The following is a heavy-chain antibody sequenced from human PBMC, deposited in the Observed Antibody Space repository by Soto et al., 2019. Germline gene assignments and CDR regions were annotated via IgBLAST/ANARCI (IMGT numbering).Heavy chain of an antibody. V-gene: IGHV3-23*01. J-gene: IGHJ4*02. D-gene: IGHD3-22*01. Sequence: GGSLRLSCAASGFTFSSYAMNWVRQAPEKGLEWVSSIGGSGGSTYYTDSVKGRFTISRDNSKNTLYLQMNSLRAGDTAVYYCAFPDDSSRFDYWGQGTLVTVSS. CDR2: IGGSGGST. CDR3: AFPDDSSRFDY. CDR1: GFTFSSYA.